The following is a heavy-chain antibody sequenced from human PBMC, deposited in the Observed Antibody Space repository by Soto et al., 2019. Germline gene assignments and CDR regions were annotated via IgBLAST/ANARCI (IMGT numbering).Heavy chain of an antibody. CDR2: ISWNSGSI. CDR1: GFTFDVYG. V-gene: IGHV3-9*01. Sequence: GGSLRLSCSASGFTFDVYGMHWVRQAPGKGLEWVSSISWNSGSIGYADSVKGRFTISRENAKNSLYLQMNSLRAEDTAFYYCATIAVDPYDYWGQGTLVTVSS. CDR3: ATIAVDPYDY. D-gene: IGHD6-19*01. J-gene: IGHJ4*02.